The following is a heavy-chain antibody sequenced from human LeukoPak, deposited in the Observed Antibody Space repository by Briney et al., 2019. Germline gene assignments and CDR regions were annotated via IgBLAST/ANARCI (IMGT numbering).Heavy chain of an antibody. V-gene: IGHV1-2*02. J-gene: IGHJ6*02. CDR2: IKPNGGGT. CDR3: ARRTNYYYYGMDV. CDR1: GYTFIDYY. Sequence: ASVKVSCKASGYTFIDYYMHWVRQAPGQGLEWLGWIKPNGGGTNYAQKFQGRITMTRDTSISTAYMELSRLRSDDSAVYYCARRTNYYYYGMDVWRQGTTVAVSS.